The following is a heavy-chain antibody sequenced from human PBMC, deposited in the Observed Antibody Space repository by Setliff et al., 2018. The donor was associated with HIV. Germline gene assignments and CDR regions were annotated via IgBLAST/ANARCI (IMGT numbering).Heavy chain of an antibody. D-gene: IGHD6-13*01. CDR3: ARHRDPPGSSWIYYYSYMDV. CDR2: IYSTGST. CDR1: GASITSHY. J-gene: IGHJ6*03. V-gene: IGHV4-59*08. Sequence: SETLSLTCTVSGASITSHYWSWIRQSPGRELEWIGYIYSTGSTNYNPSLQSRVSISMDASKNKFSLKVTSVTAADRAVYYCARHRDPPGSSWIYYYSYMDVWGKGTTVTVSS.